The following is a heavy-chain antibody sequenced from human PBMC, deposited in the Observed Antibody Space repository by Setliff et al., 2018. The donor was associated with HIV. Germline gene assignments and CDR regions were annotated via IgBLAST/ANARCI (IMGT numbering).Heavy chain of an antibody. CDR3: ARDGPPFTVTMLDS. V-gene: IGHV1-3*04. J-gene: IGHJ4*02. Sequence: ASVKVSCKASGYMFTDYAIHWLRQAPGQRPECMGWVDTARGQPTYSKNFQGRVTFSADRATNTVYLELTNLKSQDAAVYFCARDGPPFTVTMLDSWGQGTLVTVSS. D-gene: IGHD4-17*01. CDR2: VDTARGQP. CDR1: GYMFTDYA.